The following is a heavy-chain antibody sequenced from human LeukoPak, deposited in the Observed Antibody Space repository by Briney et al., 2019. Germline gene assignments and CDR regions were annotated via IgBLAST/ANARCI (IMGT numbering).Heavy chain of an antibody. Sequence: ASVKVSCKASGYTFTGYYMHWVRQAPGQGREWMGWINPNSGGTNYAQKFQGRVTMTRDTSISTAYMELSRLRSDDTAVYYCARWGDYCSSTSCSTVLDYWGQGTLVTVSS. D-gene: IGHD2-2*01. CDR2: INPNSGGT. CDR1: GYTFTGYY. V-gene: IGHV1-2*02. CDR3: ARWGDYCSSTSCSTVLDY. J-gene: IGHJ4*02.